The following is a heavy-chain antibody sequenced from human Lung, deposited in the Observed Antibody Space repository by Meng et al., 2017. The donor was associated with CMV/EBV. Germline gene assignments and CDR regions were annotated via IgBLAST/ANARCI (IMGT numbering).Heavy chain of an antibody. Sequence: ESLKISCAAPGFTFSNYAMSWVRQAPGKGLEWVSVVYSASGNTYYADSVKGRFTVSRDNSKNTLDLQLNSLRTEDTAVYYCAKIHSSSWFFDSWGQGTLVTVSS. V-gene: IGHV3-23*03. D-gene: IGHD6-13*01. CDR2: VYSASGNT. CDR1: GFTFSNYA. CDR3: AKIHSSSWFFDS. J-gene: IGHJ4*02.